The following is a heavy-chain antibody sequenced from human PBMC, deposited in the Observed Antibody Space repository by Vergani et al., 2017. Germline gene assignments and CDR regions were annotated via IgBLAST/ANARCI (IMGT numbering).Heavy chain of an antibody. V-gene: IGHV3-23*01. CDR3: ARDRKDYYDSSGSV. CDR2: ISGSGVGT. D-gene: IGHD3-22*01. J-gene: IGHJ4*02. CDR1: GFTFSRYA. Sequence: EVQLLESGGGLVQPGGSLRLSCAAPGFTFSRYAMSWVRQAPGKGLEWVSGISGSGVGTYYADSVKGRFTISRDNSKNSLYLQMNSLRAEDTAVYYCARDRKDYYDSSGSVWGQGTLVTVSS.